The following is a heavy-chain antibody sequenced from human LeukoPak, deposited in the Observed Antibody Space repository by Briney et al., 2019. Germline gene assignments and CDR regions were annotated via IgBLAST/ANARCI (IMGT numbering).Heavy chain of an antibody. J-gene: IGHJ5*02. D-gene: IGHD1-26*01. V-gene: IGHV4-39*01. CDR1: GGSISSSSYY. CDR3: AKHEYSGSYYGLSWFDP. Sequence: SETLSLTCTVSGGSISSSSYYWGWIRQPPGKGLEWIASIYYSGSTYYNPSLKSRVTISVDTSKNQLSLKLSSLTAADTAVYYCAKHEYSGSYYGLSWFDPWGQGTLVTVSS. CDR2: IYYSGST.